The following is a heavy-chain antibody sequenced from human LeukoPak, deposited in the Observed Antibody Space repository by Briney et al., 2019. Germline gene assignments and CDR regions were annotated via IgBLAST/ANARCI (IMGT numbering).Heavy chain of an antibody. V-gene: IGHV4-38-2*01. D-gene: IGHD2-2*01. Sequence: SETLSLTCAVSSYSISSGYYWGWIRQPPGKGLEWIGRIYHSGSTYYNPSLKSRVTISVDTSKNQFSLKLSSVTAADTAVYYCARGSHYCSSTSCQIIDYWGQGTLVTVSS. CDR1: SYSISSGYY. CDR3: ARGSHYCSSTSCQIIDY. CDR2: IYHSGST. J-gene: IGHJ4*02.